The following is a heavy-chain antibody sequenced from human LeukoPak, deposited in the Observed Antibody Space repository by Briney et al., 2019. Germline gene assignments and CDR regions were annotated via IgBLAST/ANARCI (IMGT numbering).Heavy chain of an antibody. CDR1: GGSISSYY. V-gene: IGHV4-59*08. CDR3: ARGYQLPFYWYFDL. CDR2: VFYSGSI. J-gene: IGHJ2*01. D-gene: IGHD2-2*01. Sequence: SETLSLTCTVSGGSISSYYWSWIRQPPRKGLEWIGYVFYSGSINYNPSLKSRVTISIDASKNQFSLKLSSVTAADTAVYYCARGYQLPFYWYFDLWGRGTLVTVSS.